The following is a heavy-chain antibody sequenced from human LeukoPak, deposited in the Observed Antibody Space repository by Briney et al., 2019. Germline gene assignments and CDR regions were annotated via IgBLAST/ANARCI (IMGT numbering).Heavy chain of an antibody. CDR1: GFTFSSFE. CDR2: MSNSGRTI. CDR3: ARNVGSGWFDY. J-gene: IGHJ4*02. Sequence: GGSLRLSCAASGFTFSSFEMNWVRQAPGKGLEWVSYMSNSGRTIYYADSVKGRFTISRDNAKNSLYLQMNSLRAEDTAVYYCARNVGSGWFDYWGQGTLVTVSS. D-gene: IGHD6-19*01. V-gene: IGHV3-48*03.